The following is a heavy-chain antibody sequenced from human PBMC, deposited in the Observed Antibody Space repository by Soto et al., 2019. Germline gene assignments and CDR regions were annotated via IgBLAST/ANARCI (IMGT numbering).Heavy chain of an antibody. Sequence: GGSLRLSCAASGFTFSSYWMHWVRQAPGKGLVWVSRINSDGSSTSYADSVKGRFTISRDNAKNTLYLQMNSLRAEDTAVYYCARVSDVPKYYYGMDVWGQGTTVTVSS. V-gene: IGHV3-74*01. J-gene: IGHJ6*02. CDR1: GFTFSSYW. CDR3: ARVSDVPKYYYGMDV. D-gene: IGHD2-2*01. CDR2: INSDGSST.